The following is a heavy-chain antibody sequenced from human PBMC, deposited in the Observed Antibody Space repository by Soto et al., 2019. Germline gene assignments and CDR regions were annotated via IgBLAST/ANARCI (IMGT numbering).Heavy chain of an antibody. CDR3: ASPGYCSGGSCYSGFGY. V-gene: IGHV4-39*01. J-gene: IGHJ4*02. Sequence: SSETLSLTCTVSGGSISSSSYYWGWIRQPPRKGLEWIGSIYYSGSTYYNPSLKSRVTISVDTSKNQFSLKLSSVTAADTAVYYCASPGYCSGGSCYSGFGYWCQGTLFTVS. D-gene: IGHD2-15*01. CDR1: GGSISSSSYY. CDR2: IYYSGST.